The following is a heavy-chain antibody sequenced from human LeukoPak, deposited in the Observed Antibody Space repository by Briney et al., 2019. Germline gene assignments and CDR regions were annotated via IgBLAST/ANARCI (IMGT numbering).Heavy chain of an antibody. CDR2: IKQDGSEK. CDR1: GFTFSSYW. Sequence: GGSLRLSCAASGFTFSSYWTSWVRQAPGKGLEWVANIKQDGSEKYYVDSVKGRFTISRDNAKNSLYLQMNSLRAEDTAVYYCAREGHIAVAGPGAFDIWGQGTMVTVSS. D-gene: IGHD6-19*01. V-gene: IGHV3-7*01. J-gene: IGHJ3*02. CDR3: AREGHIAVAGPGAFDI.